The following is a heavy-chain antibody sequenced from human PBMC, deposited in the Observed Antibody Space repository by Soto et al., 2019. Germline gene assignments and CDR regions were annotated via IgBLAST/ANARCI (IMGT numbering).Heavy chain of an antibody. CDR1: GGSISSGSHY. D-gene: IGHD3-22*01. CDR2: IYHSGTT. Sequence: SETLSLTCTVSGGSISSGSHYWSWIPQHPGKGLEWIGYIYHSGTTYYNPSLNSRVTISIDTSKNQFSLSLTSVVAADKAVYYCVREIVESLDSSGYPDHWGQGTLVTVSS. J-gene: IGHJ4*02. V-gene: IGHV4-30-4*01. CDR3: VREIVESLDSSGYPDH.